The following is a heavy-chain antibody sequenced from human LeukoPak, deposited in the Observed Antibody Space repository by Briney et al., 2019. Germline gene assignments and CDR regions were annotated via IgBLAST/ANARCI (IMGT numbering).Heavy chain of an antibody. D-gene: IGHD3-16*02. V-gene: IGHV4-34*01. CDR3: AREGYYDYVWGSYRYTGYNWFDP. CDR2: INHSGST. J-gene: IGHJ5*02. Sequence: SETLSLTCAVYGGSFSVYYWSWIRHPPGKGLEWIGEINHSGSTNYNPSLKSRVTISVDTSKNQFSLKLSSVTAADTAVYYCAREGYYDYVWGSYRYTGYNWFDPWGQGTLVTVSS. CDR1: GGSFSVYY.